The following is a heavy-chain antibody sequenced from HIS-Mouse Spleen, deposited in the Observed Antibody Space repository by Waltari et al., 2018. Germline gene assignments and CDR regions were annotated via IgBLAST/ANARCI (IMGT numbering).Heavy chain of an antibody. Sequence: QLVQSGAEVKKRGSSVKVSCKASGRTFSSYAISWVRQAPGQGLEWMGRIIPILGIANYAQKFQGRVTITADKSTSTAYMELSSLRSEDTAVYYCARDQMETGDPDYWGQGTLVTVSS. V-gene: IGHV1-69*04. CDR1: GRTFSSYA. D-gene: IGHD7-27*01. CDR2: IIPILGIA. J-gene: IGHJ4*02. CDR3: ARDQMETGDPDY.